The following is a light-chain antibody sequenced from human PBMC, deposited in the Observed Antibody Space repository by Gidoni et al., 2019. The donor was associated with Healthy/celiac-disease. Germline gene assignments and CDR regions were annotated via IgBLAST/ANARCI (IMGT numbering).Light chain of an antibody. V-gene: IGLV2-23*02. J-gene: IGLJ3*02. CDR2: EVS. Sequence: QSALTQPASVSGSPGQSITISCTGTSSDVGSYYLVSWYQQHPGKAPTLMIYEVSKRPSGVSNRFSGSKSGNTASLTISGLQAEDEADYYCCSYAGSSRVFGGGTKLTVL. CDR3: CSYAGSSRV. CDR1: SSDVGSYYL.